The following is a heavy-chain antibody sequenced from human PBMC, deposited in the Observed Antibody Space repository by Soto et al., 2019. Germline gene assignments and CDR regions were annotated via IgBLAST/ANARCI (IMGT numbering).Heavy chain of an antibody. D-gene: IGHD1-7*01. J-gene: IGHJ4*02. CDR3: ARDWAWNYDY. V-gene: IGHV3-30-3*01. Sequence: QVQLVESGGGVVQPGRSLRLSCAASGFTISDFGLHWVRQAPGKGLEWVAFISSDGGKAYYADSMKGRFTISRDNSKNTLDLQMNCLKPEDTAVYYCARDWAWNYDYWGQGTLVTVSS. CDR2: ISSDGGKA. CDR1: GFTISDFG.